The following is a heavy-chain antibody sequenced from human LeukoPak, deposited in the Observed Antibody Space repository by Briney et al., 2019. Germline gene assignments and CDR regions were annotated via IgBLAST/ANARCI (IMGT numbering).Heavy chain of an antibody. J-gene: IGHJ1*01. D-gene: IGHD6-13*01. CDR3: ARLGSSWYAEYFQH. CDR1: GYSISSGYY. V-gene: IGHV4-38-2*02. Sequence: SETLSLTCTVSGYSISSGYYWGWIRQPPGKGLEWIGSIYHSGSTYYNPSLKSRVTISVDTSKNQFSLKLSSVTAADTAVYYCARLGSSWYAEYFQHWGQGTLVTVSS. CDR2: IYHSGST.